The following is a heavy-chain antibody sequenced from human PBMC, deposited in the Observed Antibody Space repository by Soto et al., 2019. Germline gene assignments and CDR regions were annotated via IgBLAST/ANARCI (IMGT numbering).Heavy chain of an antibody. V-gene: IGHV3-23*01. J-gene: IGHJ6*04. CDR2: IGDSGAST. CDR1: GFSFSSFA. Sequence: EVLLLESGGGLVQPGGSLRLSCEASGFSFSSFAMNWVRQAPGKGLEWVSAIGDSGASTYYADSVKGRFTISRDNSRNTLYLQLTSLRADDTSVYYCAKGVELDVGGNGTTVTVSS. D-gene: IGHD1-26*01. CDR3: AKGVELDV.